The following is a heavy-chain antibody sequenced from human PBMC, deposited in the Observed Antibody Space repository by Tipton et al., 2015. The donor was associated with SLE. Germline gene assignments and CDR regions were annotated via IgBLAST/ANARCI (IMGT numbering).Heavy chain of an antibody. CDR1: GGSISGNNYY. Sequence: TLSLTCTVSGGSISGNNYYWGWIRQPPGKGLEWIGSIHYRGSTYYNPSLNSRLTMSVDTSKNQFSLHLSSVTAADTAVYYCARNPTSYCSGGSCYSPWFDPWGQGTLVTVSS. CDR3: ARNPTSYCSGGSCYSPWFDP. D-gene: IGHD2-15*01. CDR2: IHYRGST. J-gene: IGHJ5*02. V-gene: IGHV4-39*07.